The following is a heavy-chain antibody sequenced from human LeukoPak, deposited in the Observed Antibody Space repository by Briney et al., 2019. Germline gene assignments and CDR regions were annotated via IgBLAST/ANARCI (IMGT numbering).Heavy chain of an antibody. CDR3: ARVRAAAGARSITGTTRWFDP. Sequence: SETLSLTCTVSGGSISSSSYYWGWLRQPPGKGLEWIGSIYYSGSTYYNPSLKSRVTISVDTSKNQFSLKLSSVTAADTAVYYCARVRAAAGARSITGTTRWFDPWGQGTLVTVSS. CDR2: IYYSGST. CDR1: GGSISSSSYY. V-gene: IGHV4-39*07. D-gene: IGHD1-7*01. J-gene: IGHJ5*02.